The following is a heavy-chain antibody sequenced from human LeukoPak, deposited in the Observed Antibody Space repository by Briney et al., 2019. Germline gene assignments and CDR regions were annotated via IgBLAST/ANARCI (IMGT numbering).Heavy chain of an antibody. D-gene: IGHD4-23*01. J-gene: IGHJ4*02. Sequence: SETLSLTCTVSGGSVSSSSYYWGWIRQPPGKGLEWIGSIYYSGSTYYNPSLKSRVTISVDTSKNQFSLKLSSVTAADTAVYYCARGRRVVTPGYWGQGTLVTVSS. CDR2: IYYSGST. V-gene: IGHV4-39*07. CDR3: ARGRRVVTPGY. CDR1: GGSVSSSSYY.